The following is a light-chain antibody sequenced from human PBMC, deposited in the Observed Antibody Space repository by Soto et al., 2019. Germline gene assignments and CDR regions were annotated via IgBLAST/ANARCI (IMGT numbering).Light chain of an antibody. CDR1: QSVSSY. V-gene: IGKV3-11*01. CDR3: QQRSNWPRT. Sequence: EIVLTQSPATLSLSPGESATLSCRASQSVSSYLAWYQQKPGQAPRLLIYDASNRATGIPARFSGSGSGTDFTLTISSLAPEDFAFYYCQQRSNWPRTFDQGTKVDIK. J-gene: IGKJ1*01. CDR2: DAS.